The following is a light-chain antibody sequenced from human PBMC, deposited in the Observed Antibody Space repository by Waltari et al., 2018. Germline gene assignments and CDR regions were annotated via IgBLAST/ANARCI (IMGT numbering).Light chain of an antibody. V-gene: IGLV3-21*03. CDR2: DDS. CDR3: QVWDSSSDHWV. Sequence: SHVLTQSPSVSVAPGKTATLTGRGTSSKRSHWYQQRPGQAPVPVVSDDSDRPSGIPERFSGSNSGNTATLTISRVEAGDEADYYCQVWDSSSDHWVFGGGTTLTVL. CDR1: SSKR. J-gene: IGLJ3*02.